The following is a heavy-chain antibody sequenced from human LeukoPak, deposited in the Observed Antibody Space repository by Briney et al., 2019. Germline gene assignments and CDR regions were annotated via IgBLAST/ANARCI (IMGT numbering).Heavy chain of an antibody. D-gene: IGHD3-10*01. CDR1: GFTFSSYG. CDR2: IRYDGSNK. V-gene: IGHV3-30*02. CDR3: AKANPLSGSGTEDDY. Sequence: GGSLRLSCAASGFTFSSYGMHWVRQAPGKGLEWVAFIRYDGSNKYYADSVKGRFTISRDNSKNTLYLQMNSLRAEDTAVYYCAKANPLSGSGTEDDYWGQGTLVTVSS. J-gene: IGHJ4*02.